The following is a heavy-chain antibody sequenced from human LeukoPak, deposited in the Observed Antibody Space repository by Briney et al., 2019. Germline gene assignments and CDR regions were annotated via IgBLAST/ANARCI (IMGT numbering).Heavy chain of an antibody. J-gene: IGHJ4*02. V-gene: IGHV3-23*01. CDR1: GFTFSSYA. CDR3: ARAGSVGDGYNGFDY. D-gene: IGHD5-24*01. CDR2: ISGSGGST. Sequence: GGSLRLSCAASGFTFSSYAMSWARQAPGKGLEWVSAISGSGGSTYYADSVKGRFTISRDNSKNTLYLQMNSLRAEDTAVYYCARAGSVGDGYNGFDYWGQGTLVTVSS.